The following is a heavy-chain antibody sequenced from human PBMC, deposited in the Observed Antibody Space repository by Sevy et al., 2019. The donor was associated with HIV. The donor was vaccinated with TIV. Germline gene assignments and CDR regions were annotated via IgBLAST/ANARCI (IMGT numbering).Heavy chain of an antibody. D-gene: IGHD3-22*01. CDR3: AKDGSRIYYDSSGYYSYFDY. Sequence: GGSLRLSCAASGFTFSSDAMSWVLQAPGKGLEWVSAISGSGGSTYYADSVKGRFTISRDNSKNTLYLQMNSLRAEDTAVYYCAKDGSRIYYDSSGYYSYFDYWGQGTLVTVSS. CDR1: GFTFSSDA. CDR2: ISGSGGST. V-gene: IGHV3-23*01. J-gene: IGHJ4*02.